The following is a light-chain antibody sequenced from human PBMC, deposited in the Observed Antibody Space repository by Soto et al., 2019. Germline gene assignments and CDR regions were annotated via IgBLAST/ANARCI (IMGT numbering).Light chain of an antibody. J-gene: IGKJ5*01. CDR1: QSAGNF. CDR2: YIS. Sequence: EIVMTQSPATLSVSPGETASLSCRASQSAGNFLAWYQQKPGQAPRLLIYYISTRATGIPARFSSSGSGTEFTLTINSLQSEDSAVYYCQQHNQWPITFGQGTRLEI. CDR3: QQHNQWPIT. V-gene: IGKV3D-15*01.